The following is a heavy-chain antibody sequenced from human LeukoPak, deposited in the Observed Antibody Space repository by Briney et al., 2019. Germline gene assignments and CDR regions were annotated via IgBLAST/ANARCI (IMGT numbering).Heavy chain of an antibody. CDR3: ARAPISSSWYSY. J-gene: IGHJ4*02. CDR1: GGSFSGYY. Sequence: SETLSLTCAVYGGSFSGYYWSWIRQPPGKGLEWIGEINHSGSTNYNPSLKSRVTISVDTSKNQFSLKLSSVTAVDTAVYYCARAPISSSWYSYWGQGTLVTVSS. V-gene: IGHV4-34*01. D-gene: IGHD6-13*01. CDR2: INHSGST.